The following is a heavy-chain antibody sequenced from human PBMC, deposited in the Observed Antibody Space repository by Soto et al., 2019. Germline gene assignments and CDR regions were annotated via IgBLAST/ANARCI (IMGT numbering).Heavy chain of an antibody. Sequence: ESGGGLVKPGGSLRLSCAASGFTFSSYSMNWVRQAPGKGLEWVSSISSSSSYIYYADSVKGRFTISRDNAKNSLYLQMNSLRAEDTAVYYCARSRHYDSSGHHFDYWGQGTQVTVSS. CDR1: GFTFSSYS. CDR2: ISSSSSYI. CDR3: ARSRHYDSSGHHFDY. J-gene: IGHJ4*02. V-gene: IGHV3-21*01. D-gene: IGHD3-22*01.